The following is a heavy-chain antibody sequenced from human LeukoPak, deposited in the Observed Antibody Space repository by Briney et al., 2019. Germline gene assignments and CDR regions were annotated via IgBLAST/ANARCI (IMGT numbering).Heavy chain of an antibody. D-gene: IGHD6-25*01. CDR3: ARAGRLEILDFDY. J-gene: IGHJ4*02. V-gene: IGHV4-59*01. CDR2: IYYSGST. CDR1: GGSISSYY. Sequence: SETLSLTCTVSGGSISSYYWSWIRQPPGKGLEWIGYIYYSGSTNYNPSLKSRVTISVDTSKNQFSLKLSSVTAADTAVYYCARAGRLEILDFDYWGQGTLVTVSS.